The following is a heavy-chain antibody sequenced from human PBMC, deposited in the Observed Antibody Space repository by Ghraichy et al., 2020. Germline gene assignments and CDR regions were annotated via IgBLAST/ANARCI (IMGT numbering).Heavy chain of an antibody. J-gene: IGHJ6*02. CDR3: AREAERNWGLPVYYYYEGMDV. D-gene: IGHD1-26*01. CDR1: GYTFSNYG. Sequence: ASVKVSCKASGYTFSNYGISWVRQAPGQGLEWMGWISPYNGNRNYAQKLQGRVSMTTDTSTRTAYMELRGLRSDDTAVYYCAREAERNWGLPVYYYYEGMDVWGQGTTVTVSS. V-gene: IGHV1-18*01. CDR2: ISPYNGNR.